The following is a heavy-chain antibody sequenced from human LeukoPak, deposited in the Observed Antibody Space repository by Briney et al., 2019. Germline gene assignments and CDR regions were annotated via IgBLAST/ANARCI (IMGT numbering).Heavy chain of an antibody. Sequence: GGSQRLSCAASGFKFSDHYIDWVRQAPGKGLEGVGRSRNKASSYTTEYAASVEGRFTISRDVSESSLYLQMNSLRAEDTAVYYCARSIAAAAPDYWGQGTLVTVSS. J-gene: IGHJ4*02. CDR2: SRNKASSYTT. V-gene: IGHV3-72*01. CDR3: ARSIAAAAPDY. CDR1: GFKFSDHY. D-gene: IGHD6-13*01.